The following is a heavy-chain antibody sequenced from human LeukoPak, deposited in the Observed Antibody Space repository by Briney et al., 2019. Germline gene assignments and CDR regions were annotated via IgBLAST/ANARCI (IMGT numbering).Heavy chain of an antibody. CDR1: GFTFSSYS. D-gene: IGHD3-22*01. J-gene: IGHJ4*02. Sequence: MAGGSLRLSCAASGFTFSSYSMNWVRQAPGKGLEWVSSISSSSSYIYYADSVKGRFTISRDNDKNSLYLQMNILRAEDTSVYYCASPLTPYYYDSQYDYWGQGTLVTVSS. CDR3: ASPLTPYYYDSQYDY. CDR2: ISSSSSYI. V-gene: IGHV3-21*01.